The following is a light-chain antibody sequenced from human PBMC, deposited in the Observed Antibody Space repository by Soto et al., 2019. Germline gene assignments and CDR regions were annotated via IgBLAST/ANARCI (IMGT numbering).Light chain of an antibody. CDR1: QSVNTY. Sequence: EIVLTKSPDTLSLSPGEGATLSCRASQSVNTYLAWYQQKPGQAPRLLIFDASSRATGIPDRFSGSGSGTELTLTITRLEPEDFAVYYCQQYSSSPLTIGGGTKVEI. J-gene: IGKJ4*01. V-gene: IGKV3-20*01. CDR3: QQYSSSPLT. CDR2: DAS.